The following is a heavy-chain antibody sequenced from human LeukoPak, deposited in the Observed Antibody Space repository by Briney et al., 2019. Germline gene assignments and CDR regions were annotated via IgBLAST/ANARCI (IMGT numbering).Heavy chain of an antibody. D-gene: IGHD6-6*01. V-gene: IGHV3-30*02. J-gene: IGHJ3*02. CDR2: IRFDGSNK. CDR1: GFTFSSYG. Sequence: GGSLRLSCAASGFTFSSYGMHWVRQAPGKGLEWVAFIRFDGSNKYYADSVKGRFTISRDNSKNTLYLQMKSLRAEDTAVYYCAKYIAARPYDAFDIWGQGTMVTVSS. CDR3: AKYIAARPYDAFDI.